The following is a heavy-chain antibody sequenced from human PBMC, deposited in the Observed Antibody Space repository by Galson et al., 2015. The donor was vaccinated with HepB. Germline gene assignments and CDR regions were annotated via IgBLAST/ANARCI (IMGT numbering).Heavy chain of an antibody. J-gene: IGHJ4*02. CDR2: TYYSGST. D-gene: IGHD4-17*01. Sequence: ETLYLTCTVSGGSVSSGSYYWSWIRQPPGKGLEWIGYTYYSGSTNYNPSLKSRVTISVDTSKNQFSLKLSSVTAADTAVYYCAGTVTTFSGGIHDHWGQGTLVTVSS. V-gene: IGHV4-61*01. CDR1: GGSVSSGSYY. CDR3: AGTVTTFSGGIHDH.